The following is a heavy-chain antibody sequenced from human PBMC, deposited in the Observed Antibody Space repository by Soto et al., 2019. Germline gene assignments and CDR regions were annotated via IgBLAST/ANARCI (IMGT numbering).Heavy chain of an antibody. CDR1: GAPFSSYA. CDR3: ARDGRVWGRAAYENWFDP. D-gene: IGHD6-13*01. CDR2: IIPIFGTA. Sequence: QVQLVQSGAEVKKPGSSVKVSCKASGAPFSSYAISWVRQAPGQGLEWMGGIIPIFGTANYAQKFQGRVTITADESTSTAYMELSSLRSEDTAVYYCARDGRVWGRAAYENWFDPWGQGTLVTVSS. J-gene: IGHJ5*02. V-gene: IGHV1-69*01.